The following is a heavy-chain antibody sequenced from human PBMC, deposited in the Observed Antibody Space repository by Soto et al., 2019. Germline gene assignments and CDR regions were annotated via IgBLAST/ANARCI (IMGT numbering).Heavy chain of an antibody. J-gene: IGHJ5*02. CDR3: AGSWSVAAAGTNWFDP. CDR1: GYTFTGYY. D-gene: IGHD6-13*01. V-gene: IGHV1-2*02. CDR2: INPNSGGT. Sequence: GSVKVSCKASGYTFTGYYMHWVRQAPGQGLEWMGWINPNSGGTNYAQKFQGRVTMTRDTSISTAYMELSRLRSDDTAVYYCAGSWSVAAAGTNWFDPWGQGTLVTVSS.